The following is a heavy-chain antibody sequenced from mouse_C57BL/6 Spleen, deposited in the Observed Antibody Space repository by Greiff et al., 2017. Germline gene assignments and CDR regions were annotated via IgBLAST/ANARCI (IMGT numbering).Heavy chain of an antibody. D-gene: IGHD4-1*01. Sequence: EVQLVESGGGLVKPGGSLKLSCAASGFTFSDYGMHWVRQAPEKGLEWVAYISSGSSTIYYADTVKGRVTISRDNAKNTLFLQMTSLRSEDTAMYYCARGELGRLGAYWGQGTLVTVSA. J-gene: IGHJ3*01. V-gene: IGHV5-17*01. CDR2: ISSGSSTI. CDR1: GFTFSDYG. CDR3: ARGELGRLGAY.